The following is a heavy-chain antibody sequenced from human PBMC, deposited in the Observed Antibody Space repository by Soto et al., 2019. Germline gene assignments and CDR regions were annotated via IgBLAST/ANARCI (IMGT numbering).Heavy chain of an antibody. Sequence: QVQLVQSGAEVKKPGSSVKVSCKASGGTFSSYAISWVRQAPGQGLEWMGGIIPIFGTANYAQKFQGRVTITADESTSTAYMELSRLRSEDTAVYYCARQGYSSSSWGYYYYGIDVWGQGTTVTVSS. D-gene: IGHD6-6*01. J-gene: IGHJ6*02. CDR2: IIPIFGTA. CDR1: GGTFSSYA. V-gene: IGHV1-69*01. CDR3: ARQGYSSSSWGYYYYGIDV.